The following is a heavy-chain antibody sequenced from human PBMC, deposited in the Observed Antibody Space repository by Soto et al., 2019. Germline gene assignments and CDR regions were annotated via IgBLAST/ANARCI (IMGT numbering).Heavy chain of an antibody. Sequence: QITLKESGPTLVKPTQTLTLTCTFSGFSLSTSGVGVGWIHQPPGKALEWLALLYWDDDKRYSPSLKITLTISNDASKNRVVLTMTNTDPVYTATYYCAHRHSIAMIGRKWFDPGGQGTLVTVSS. CDR3: AHRHSIAMIGRKWFDP. D-gene: IGHD3-16*01. J-gene: IGHJ5*02. V-gene: IGHV2-5*02. CDR1: GFSLSTSGVG. CDR2: LYWDDDK.